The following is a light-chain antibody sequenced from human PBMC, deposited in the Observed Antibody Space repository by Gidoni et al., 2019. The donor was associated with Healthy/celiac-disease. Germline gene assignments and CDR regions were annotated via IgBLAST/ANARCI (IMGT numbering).Light chain of an antibody. CDR3: QSYDSSLSGSWV. CDR1: SSNIGAGYD. Sequence: QSVLTQPPSVSVAPGQRVTLSCTGSSSNIGAGYDVHWYQQLPGTAPKLLIYGNSNRPSGVPDRFSGSKSGTSASLAITGLQAEDEADYYCQSYDSSLSGSWVFGGGTKLTVL. CDR2: GNS. J-gene: IGLJ3*02. V-gene: IGLV1-40*01.